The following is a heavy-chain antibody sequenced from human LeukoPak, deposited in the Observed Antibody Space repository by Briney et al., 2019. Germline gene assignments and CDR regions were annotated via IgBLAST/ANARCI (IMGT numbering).Heavy chain of an antibody. D-gene: IGHD1-7*01. CDR3: ARRWNYGRNYYIDV. CDR1: GGSFSNYY. Sequence: NASETLSLTCAVYGGSFSNYYWSWIRQPPGKGLEWIGEINDSGRTNYNPSLMSRVTVSADTSKNQFSLRLTSVTATDTAVYYCARRWNYGRNYYIDVWGNGATVSVSS. CDR2: INDSGRT. V-gene: IGHV4-34*01. J-gene: IGHJ6*03.